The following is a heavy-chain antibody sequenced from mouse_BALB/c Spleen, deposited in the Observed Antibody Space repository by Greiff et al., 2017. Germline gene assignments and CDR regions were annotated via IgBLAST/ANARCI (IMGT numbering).Heavy chain of an antibody. CDR1: GYTFTSYW. J-gene: IGHJ3*01. CDR2: INPSTGYT. V-gene: IGHV1-7*01. Sequence: QVQLKQSGAELAKPGASVKMSCKASGYTFTSYWMHWVKQRPGQGLEWIGYINPSTGYTEHNQKFKDKATLTADKSSSTAYMQLSSLTSEDSAVYYCAREDSFAYWGQGTLVTVSA. CDR3: AREDSFAY.